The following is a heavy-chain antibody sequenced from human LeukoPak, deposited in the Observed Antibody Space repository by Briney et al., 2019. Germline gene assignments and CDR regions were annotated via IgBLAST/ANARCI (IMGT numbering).Heavy chain of an antibody. Sequence: GGSLRLSCAASGFVFSRHIMHWVRQAPGKGLEWVAYLHYDGIDKNYGDTVKGRFTISRDNSKNTLYLQMGNLRPEDMAVYYCARDPGRSPDYWGQGTLVTVSS. J-gene: IGHJ4*02. CDR2: LHYDGIDK. V-gene: IGHV3-30*02. CDR3: ARDPGRSPDY. CDR1: GFVFSRHI. D-gene: IGHD1-26*01.